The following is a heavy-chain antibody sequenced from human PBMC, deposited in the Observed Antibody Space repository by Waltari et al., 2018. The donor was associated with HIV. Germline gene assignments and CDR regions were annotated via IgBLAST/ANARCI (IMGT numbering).Heavy chain of an antibody. D-gene: IGHD1-1*01. V-gene: IGHV3-23*01. Sequence: EVQMLESGGGLIQPGGSLRLSCAASGFKLGSYVMSWVRQAPGKGLEWVSSTGGSGYTTYYVASVKGRFTISRDNSKSTLYLQMTGLRDEDTAIYYCAKGNTYFDSWGQGTRVTVSS. CDR1: GFKLGSYV. J-gene: IGHJ4*02. CDR3: AKGNTYFDS. CDR2: TGGSGYTT.